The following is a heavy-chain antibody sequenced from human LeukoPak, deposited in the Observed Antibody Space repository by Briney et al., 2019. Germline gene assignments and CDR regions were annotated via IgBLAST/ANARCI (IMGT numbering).Heavy chain of an antibody. CDR2: IYYSGST. CDR1: GGSISSSSYY. V-gene: IGHV4-39*01. CDR3: ARSLEAVANWFDP. Sequence: SETLSLTCTVSGGSISSSSYYWGWIRQPPGKGLEWIGSIYYSGSTYYNPSLKSRVTMSVDTSKNQFSLKLSSVTAADTAVYYCARSLEAVANWFDPWGQGTLVTVSS. J-gene: IGHJ5*02. D-gene: IGHD6-19*01.